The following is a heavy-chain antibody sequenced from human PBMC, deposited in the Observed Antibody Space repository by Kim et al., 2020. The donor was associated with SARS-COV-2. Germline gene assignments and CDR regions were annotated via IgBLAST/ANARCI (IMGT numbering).Heavy chain of an antibody. D-gene: IGHD1-26*01. CDR3: AHRSRSTWSGPYFDY. V-gene: IGHV2-5*02. CDR2: IYWDDDK. Sequence: SGPTLVNTTQTLTLTCTFSGFSLSTSGAGVGWIRQPPGKALEWLALIYWDDDKRYSPSLKSRLTITKDTSKNQVVLTMTNMDPVDTATYYCAHRSRSTWSGPYFDYWGQGTLVTVSS. CDR1: GFSLSTSGAG. J-gene: IGHJ4*02.